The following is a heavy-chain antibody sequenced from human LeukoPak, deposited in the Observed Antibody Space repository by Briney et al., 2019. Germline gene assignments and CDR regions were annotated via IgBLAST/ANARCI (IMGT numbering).Heavy chain of an antibody. CDR1: GFTFGSYA. Sequence: PGRSLRLSCAASGFTFGSYAMHWVRQTPGKGLEWVSDISWNSATKEYADSVKGRFTISRDNAKNSLYLQMNSLRAEDTAVYYCAKGDHYDTTGYDAFDIWGQGTMVTVSS. J-gene: IGHJ3*02. V-gene: IGHV3-9*01. CDR3: AKGDHYDTTGYDAFDI. CDR2: ISWNSATK. D-gene: IGHD3-22*01.